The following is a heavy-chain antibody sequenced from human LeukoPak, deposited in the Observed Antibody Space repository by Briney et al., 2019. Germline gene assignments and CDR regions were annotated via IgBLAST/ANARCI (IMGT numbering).Heavy chain of an antibody. CDR3: GKTTVGYSSGQKPAWPVDY. J-gene: IGHJ4*02. D-gene: IGHD5-18*01. Sequence: GGSLRLSCEASGFTFGSHAMYWVRQAPGKGLEWVAGIFGSGGSPHYADPVKGRFTISRDNSRNTVYLQINSLRAEDTAVYYCGKTTVGYSSGQKPAWPVDYWGQGTPVTVSS. CDR2: IFGSGGSP. V-gene: IGHV3-23*01. CDR1: GFTFGSHA.